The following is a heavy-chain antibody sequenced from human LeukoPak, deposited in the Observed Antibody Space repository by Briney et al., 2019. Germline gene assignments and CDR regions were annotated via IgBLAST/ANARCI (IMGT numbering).Heavy chain of an antibody. CDR1: GYTFANYD. CDR2: MNPYITNT. J-gene: IGHJ4*02. Sequence: GASVKVSCKTSGYTFANYDITWVRQAPGRGLEWMGWMNPYITNTGYARQFQGRLSMTRDISITTAYMELSSLRSEDTAVYYCARATRGDLLSEFWGQGSLITVSS. CDR3: ARATRGDLLSEF. D-gene: IGHD2/OR15-2a*01. V-gene: IGHV1-8*01.